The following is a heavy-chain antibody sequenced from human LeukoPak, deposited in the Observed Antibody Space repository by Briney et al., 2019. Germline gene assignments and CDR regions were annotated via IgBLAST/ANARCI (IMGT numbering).Heavy chain of an antibody. CDR3: ARDPQQLVGATGGGFNF. Sequence: ASVKVSCKASGYTLTSFGISWVRQAPGQGLEWMGWISAYNGNTNYAQKLQGRVTMTTDTSTSTAYMELRSLRSDDTAVYYCARDPQQLVGATGGGFNFWGQGTLVTVSS. D-gene: IGHD1-26*01. CDR2: ISAYNGNT. V-gene: IGHV1-18*01. CDR1: GYTLTSFG. J-gene: IGHJ4*02.